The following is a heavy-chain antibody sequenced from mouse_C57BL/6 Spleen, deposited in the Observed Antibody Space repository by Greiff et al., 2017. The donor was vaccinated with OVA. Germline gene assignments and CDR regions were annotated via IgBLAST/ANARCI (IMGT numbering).Heavy chain of an antibody. V-gene: IGHV1-22*01. CDR1: GYTFTDYN. Sequence: VHVKQSGPELVKPGASVKMSCKASGYTFTDYNMHWVKQSHGKSLEWIGYINPNNGGTSYNQKFKGKATLTVNKSSSTAYMELRSLTSEDSAVYYCARPEVYYAMDYWGQGTSVTVSS. J-gene: IGHJ4*01. CDR2: INPNNGGT. CDR3: ARPEVYYAMDY.